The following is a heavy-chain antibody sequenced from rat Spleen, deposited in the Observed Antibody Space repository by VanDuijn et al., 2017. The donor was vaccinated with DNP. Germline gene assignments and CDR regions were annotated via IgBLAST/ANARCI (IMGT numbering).Heavy chain of an antibody. CDR2: IIYDGSRT. J-gene: IGHJ4*01. D-gene: IGHD1-11*01. CDR3: TTFEGRDA. Sequence: EVQLVESGGGLVRPGRSLKLSCATSGFTFSDCNMAWVRQAPKKGLEWVATIIYDGSRTYYRNSVQGRFTISRDNAKSTLYLQMDRLRSEDTATYYCTTFEGRDAWGQGTSVTVSS. V-gene: IGHV5S10*01. CDR1: GFTFSDCN.